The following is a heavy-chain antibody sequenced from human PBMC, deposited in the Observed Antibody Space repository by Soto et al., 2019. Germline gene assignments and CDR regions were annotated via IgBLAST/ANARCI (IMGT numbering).Heavy chain of an antibody. J-gene: IGHJ4*02. D-gene: IGHD6-13*01. CDR1: GFTFSSYA. V-gene: IGHV3-23*01. Sequence: GGSLILSCAASGFTFSSYAMSWVRQAPGKGLEWVSAISGSGGSTYYADSVKGRFTISRDNSKNALYLQMNSLRAEDTAVYYCAKDRRGVDSSSWYGYYLYYFDYWGQGTLVTVSS. CDR3: AKDRRGVDSSSWYGYYLYYFDY. CDR2: ISGSGGST.